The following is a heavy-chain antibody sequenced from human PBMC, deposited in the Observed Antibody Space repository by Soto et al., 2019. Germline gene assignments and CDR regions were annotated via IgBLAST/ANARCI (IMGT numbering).Heavy chain of an antibody. V-gene: IGHV3-23*01. CDR2: ISGSGGST. J-gene: IGHJ4*02. Sequence: EVQLLESGGGLVQPGGSLRLSCAASGFTFSSYAMSWVRQAPGKGLAWVSAISGSGGSTYYADSVKCRFTISRDNSKNTLYLQMNSLRAEDTAVYYCAKDQYTWTTVTYYFDYWGQGTLVTVSS. D-gene: IGHD4-17*01. CDR3: AKDQYTWTTVTYYFDY. CDR1: GFTFSSYA.